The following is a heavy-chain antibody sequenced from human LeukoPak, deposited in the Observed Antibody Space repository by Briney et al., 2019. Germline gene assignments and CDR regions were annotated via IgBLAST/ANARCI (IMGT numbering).Heavy chain of an antibody. D-gene: IGHD6-19*01. CDR2: IVVGSGNT. CDR1: GFTFTSSA. J-gene: IGHJ6*02. V-gene: IGHV1-58*01. Sequence: SVKVSCKASGFTFTSSAVQWVRQARGQRLEWIGWIVVGSGNTNYAQEFQERVTITRDMSTSTAYMELSSLRSEDTAVYYCAAHHPEDSSGWDNYYYGMDVWGQGTTVTVSS. CDR3: AAHHPEDSSGWDNYYYGMDV.